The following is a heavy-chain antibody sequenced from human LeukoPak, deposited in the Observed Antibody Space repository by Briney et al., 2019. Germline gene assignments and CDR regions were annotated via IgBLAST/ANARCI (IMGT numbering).Heavy chain of an antibody. Sequence: GRSLRLSCAASGFTFSSYGMHWVRQAPGKGLKWVAVIWYDGSNKYYADSVKGRFTISRDNSKNTLYLQMNSLRAEDTAVYYCAKDIGAAGTDFWGQGTLVTVSS. CDR3: AKDIGAAGTDF. CDR2: IWYDGSNK. J-gene: IGHJ4*02. V-gene: IGHV3-33*06. CDR1: GFTFSSYG. D-gene: IGHD6-13*01.